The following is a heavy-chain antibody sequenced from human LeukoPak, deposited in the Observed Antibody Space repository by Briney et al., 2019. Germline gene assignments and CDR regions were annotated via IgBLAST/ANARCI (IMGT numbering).Heavy chain of an antibody. Sequence: PGGSLRLSCAASGFTFDDYAVHWVRQAPGKGLEWVSGISWNSGSIGYADSVKGRFTISRDSAKNSLYLQMNSLRAEDTALYYCAKDMGQQWLVFDYWGQGTLVTVSS. CDR2: ISWNSGSI. CDR1: GFTFDDYA. CDR3: AKDMGQQWLVFDY. D-gene: IGHD6-19*01. V-gene: IGHV3-9*01. J-gene: IGHJ4*02.